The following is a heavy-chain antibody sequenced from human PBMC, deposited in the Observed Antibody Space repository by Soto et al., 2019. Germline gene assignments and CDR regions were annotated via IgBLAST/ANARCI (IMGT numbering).Heavy chain of an antibody. D-gene: IGHD3-3*01. CDR3: ARHLWIGVVTPCYFDY. Sequence: PSETLSLTCTVSGGSINSSSYYSGWIRQPPGKGLEWIGSIYYSGSTYYNPSLKSRVTISVDTSKNQFSLKLSSVTAADTAVYYCARHLWIGVVTPCYFDYWGQGTLVTVSS. J-gene: IGHJ4*02. V-gene: IGHV4-39*01. CDR2: IYYSGST. CDR1: GGSINSSSYY.